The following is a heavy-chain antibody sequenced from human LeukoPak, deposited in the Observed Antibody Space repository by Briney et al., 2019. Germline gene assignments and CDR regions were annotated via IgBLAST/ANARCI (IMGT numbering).Heavy chain of an antibody. CDR2: IDPSSTST. Sequence: ASVKVPCRSSGYXLTSYYMHWARQAPGQGLEWMGIIDPSSTSTSYAQKFQGRVTMTRDTSTSTVYMELSSLRSEDTAVYYCARDNTTTGPFDYWGQGTLVTVSS. J-gene: IGHJ4*02. CDR1: GYXLTSYY. CDR3: ARDNTTTGPFDY. V-gene: IGHV1-46*01. D-gene: IGHD1-1*01.